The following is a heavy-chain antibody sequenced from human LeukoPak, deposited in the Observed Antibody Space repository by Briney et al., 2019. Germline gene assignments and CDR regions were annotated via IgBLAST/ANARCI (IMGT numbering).Heavy chain of an antibody. J-gene: IGHJ4*02. V-gene: IGHV3-23*01. CDR1: GFTFSSYG. Sequence: GGTLRHSCAASGFTFSSYGMSWVRQAPGKGLEWVSAISGSGGSTYYADSVKGRFTISRDNSKNTLYLQMNSLRAEDTAVYYCAKDPTVTGPIDYWGQGTLVTVSS. CDR3: AKDPTVTGPIDY. CDR2: ISGSGGST. D-gene: IGHD4-17*01.